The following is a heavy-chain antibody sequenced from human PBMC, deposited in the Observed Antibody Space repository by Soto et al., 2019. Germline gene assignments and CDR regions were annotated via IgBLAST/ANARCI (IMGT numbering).Heavy chain of an antibody. Sequence: LGESLKISCKGSGYSFTSYWIGWVRQMPGKGLEWMGIIYPGDSDTRYSPSFQGQVTISADKSISTAYLQWSSLKASDTAMYYCARWGPEWRYCSSTSCYDSSGFDHWGQGTLVTVSS. J-gene: IGHJ4*02. CDR1: GYSFTSYW. V-gene: IGHV5-51*01. CDR3: ARWGPEWRYCSSTSCYDSSGFDH. D-gene: IGHD2-2*01. CDR2: IYPGDSDT.